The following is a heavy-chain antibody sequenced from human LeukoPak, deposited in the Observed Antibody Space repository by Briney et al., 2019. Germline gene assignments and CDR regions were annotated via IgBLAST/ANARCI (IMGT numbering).Heavy chain of an antibody. D-gene: IGHD3-10*01. Sequence: PGGSLRLSCTASGFAFSSYGMHWVRQAPGKGLEWVAFIRYDGSNKYYADSMKGRFTISRDNSKNTLYLQMNSLRAEDTAVYYCVKDQWRFGELLTLDAFDIWGQGTMVTVSS. CDR2: IRYDGSNK. V-gene: IGHV3-30*02. J-gene: IGHJ3*02. CDR3: VKDQWRFGELLTLDAFDI. CDR1: GFAFSSYG.